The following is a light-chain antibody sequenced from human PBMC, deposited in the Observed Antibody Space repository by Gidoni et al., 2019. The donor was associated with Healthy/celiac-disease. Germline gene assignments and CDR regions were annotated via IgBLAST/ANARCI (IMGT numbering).Light chain of an antibody. CDR3: QKYNSAATWT. J-gene: IGKJ1*01. CDR1: QGISNY. V-gene: IGKV1-27*01. Sequence: QMPPSPSSLSASVGDRVTITCRASQGISNYSAWYQQKPGEVPKLLIYAASTLQSGVPSRFSGSGCGTDVTITISSLQQEDVATYYCQKYNSAATWTFGQGTKVEIK. CDR2: AAS.